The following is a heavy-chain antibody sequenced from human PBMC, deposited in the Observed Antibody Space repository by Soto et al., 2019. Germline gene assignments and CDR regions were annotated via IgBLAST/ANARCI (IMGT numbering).Heavy chain of an antibody. CDR1: GLTFSDYA. CDR2: ISASGGTT. CDR3: ARRTVAAAGTLCGLDV. J-gene: IGHJ6*02. D-gene: IGHD6-13*01. Sequence: PGGSLRLSCGASGLTFSDYAMTWVRQAPGKGLEWISRISASGGTTYYADSVKGRFTISRDNSKSTLYLQMNSLRVEDTAVYYCARRTVAAAGTLCGLDVWGQGTTVTVSS. V-gene: IGHV3-23*01.